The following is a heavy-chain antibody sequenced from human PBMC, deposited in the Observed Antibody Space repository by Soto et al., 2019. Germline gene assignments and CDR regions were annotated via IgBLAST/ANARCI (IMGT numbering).Heavy chain of an antibody. CDR3: ARDRRVTPTGGIIDY. D-gene: IGHD2-21*02. CDR2: IIPILGIE. V-gene: IGHV1-69*08. Sequence: QVQLVQSGAEVKKPGSSVKVSCKASGGTFSSYTISWVRQAPGQGLEWMGRIIPILGIETYAQKFQGRVTITADKSTSTAYMELSSLRSEDTAVYYCARDRRVTPTGGIIDYWGQGTLVTVSS. CDR1: GGTFSSYT. J-gene: IGHJ4*02.